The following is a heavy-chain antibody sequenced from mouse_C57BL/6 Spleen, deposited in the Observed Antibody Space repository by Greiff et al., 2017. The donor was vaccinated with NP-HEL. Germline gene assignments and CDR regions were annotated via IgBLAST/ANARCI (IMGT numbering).Heavy chain of an antibody. V-gene: IGHV14-2*01. J-gene: IGHJ2*01. Sequence: EVQLQQSGAELVKPGASVKLSCTASGFNIKDYYMHWVKQRTEQGLEWIGRIDPEDGETKYATKFQGKATITADTSSNTAYLQLSSLTSEDTAVYYCARGPRWDRAYLDYWGQGTTLTVSS. CDR3: ARGPRWDRAYLDY. CDR1: GFNIKDYY. CDR2: IDPEDGET. D-gene: IGHD3-3*01.